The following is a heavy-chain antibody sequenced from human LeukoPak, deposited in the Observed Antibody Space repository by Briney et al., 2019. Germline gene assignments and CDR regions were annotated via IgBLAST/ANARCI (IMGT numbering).Heavy chain of an antibody. CDR3: AKQIATWGFCFDY. CDR1: GVTFDDYA. D-gene: IGHD1-26*01. Sequence: GGSLRLSCAASGVTFDDYAMSWVREAPGKGLEWVSAISGSGVRTYYADSVRGGFTTSRDNSKNTLYVQMNSLRAEDTAVYYCAKQIATWGFCFDYWGPGILVTVSS. V-gene: IGHV3-23*01. CDR2: ISGSGVRT. J-gene: IGHJ4*02.